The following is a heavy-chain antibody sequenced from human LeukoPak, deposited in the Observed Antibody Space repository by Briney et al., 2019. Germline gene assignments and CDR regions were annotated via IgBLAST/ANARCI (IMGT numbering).Heavy chain of an antibody. V-gene: IGHV3-7*01. Sequence: GGSLRLSCAASGFTLSSYWMSWVRQAPGKGLEWVANIKYDGSEIDYVDSVKGRFTISRDNAKNSLYLQVNSLRAEDTAVYYCARDIAAPGLFFDYWGQGTLVTVSS. J-gene: IGHJ4*02. CDR3: ARDIAAPGLFFDY. CDR2: IKYDGSEI. CDR1: GFTLSSYW. D-gene: IGHD6-13*01.